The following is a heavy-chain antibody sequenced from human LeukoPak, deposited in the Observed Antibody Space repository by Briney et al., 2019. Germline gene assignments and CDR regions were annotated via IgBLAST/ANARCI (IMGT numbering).Heavy chain of an antibody. J-gene: IGHJ4*02. D-gene: IGHD1/OR15-1a*01. CDR1: GLTLSGYW. Sequence: PGGSLRLSCSASGLTLSGYWMHWVHQIPGKGLVWVSRIDSDGSGTSYAGSVKGRFTISRDDVKNMLYLQMNSLRVEDTGLYYCSTVEHFWGQGTLVTVSS. CDR3: STVEHF. CDR2: IDSDGSGT. V-gene: IGHV3-74*01.